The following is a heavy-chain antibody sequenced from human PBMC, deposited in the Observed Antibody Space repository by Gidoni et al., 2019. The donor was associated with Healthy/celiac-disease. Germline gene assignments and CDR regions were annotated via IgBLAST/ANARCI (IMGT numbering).Heavy chain of an antibody. CDR2: IYTSGST. D-gene: IGHD3-10*01. J-gene: IGHJ6*02. CDR1: GGATSSGSYY. V-gene: IGHV4-61*02. Sequence: QVQLQESGQGLVKPSQTMSLTCTVPGGATSSGSYYRSGFRRPAGKGLEWIGRIYTSGSTNYNPSLNSRVTISVDTSKNQFSLKLSSVTAADTAVYYCARETEGITMVRGANYYYYGMDVWGQGTTVTVSS. CDR3: ARETEGITMVRGANYYYYGMDV.